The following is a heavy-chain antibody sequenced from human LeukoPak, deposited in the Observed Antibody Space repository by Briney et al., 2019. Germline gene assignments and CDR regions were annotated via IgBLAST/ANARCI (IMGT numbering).Heavy chain of an antibody. Sequence: ASLKVSCKASGYTFTSYGISWVRQAPGQGLEWMGWISAYNGNTNYAQKLQGRVTMTTDTSTSTAYMELRSLRSDDTAVYYCARAGAGVYDILTGYYYYFDYWGQGTLVTVSS. J-gene: IGHJ4*02. CDR2: ISAYNGNT. CDR1: GYTFTSYG. CDR3: ARAGAGVYDILTGYYYYFDY. V-gene: IGHV1-18*01. D-gene: IGHD3-9*01.